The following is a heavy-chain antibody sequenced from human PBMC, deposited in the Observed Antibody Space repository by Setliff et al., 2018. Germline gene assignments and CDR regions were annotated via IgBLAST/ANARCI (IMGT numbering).Heavy chain of an antibody. V-gene: IGHV3-33*01. CDR1: GFTLSDYA. Sequence: PGGSLRLSCAASGFTLSDYAMHWVRQAPGKGLEWVAVVWYGGSNEYYADSVKGRFTISRDNSKNTLFLQMGSLRGEDKAVYYCARGGAFSYGYPLHHWGQGTLVTVS. CDR2: VWYGGSNE. CDR3: ARGGAFSYGYPLHH. J-gene: IGHJ5*02. D-gene: IGHD5-18*01.